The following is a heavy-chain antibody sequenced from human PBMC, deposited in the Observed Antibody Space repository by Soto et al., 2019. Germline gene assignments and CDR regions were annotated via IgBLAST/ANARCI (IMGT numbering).Heavy chain of an antibody. J-gene: IGHJ3*02. CDR3: ATESPLLRSRAFDI. V-gene: IGHV1-24*01. Sequence: ASVKVSCKVSGYTLTELSMHWVRQAPGKGLEWMGGFDPEDGETIYAQKFQGRVTMTEVTSTDTAYMELSSLRSEDTAVYYCATESPLLRSRAFDIWGQGTMVTVSS. CDR2: FDPEDGET. CDR1: GYTLTELS.